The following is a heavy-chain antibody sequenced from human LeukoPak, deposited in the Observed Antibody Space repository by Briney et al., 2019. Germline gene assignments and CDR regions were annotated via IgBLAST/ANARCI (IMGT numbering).Heavy chain of an antibody. J-gene: IGHJ6*04. Sequence: GGSLRLSCAASGFTFSSYEMNWVRQAPGKGLEWVSYISSSGSTIYYADSVKGRFTISRDNAKNSLYLQMNSLRAEDKAVYYCAELGITMIGGVWGKGTTVTISS. D-gene: IGHD3-10*02. CDR2: ISSSGSTI. V-gene: IGHV3-48*03. CDR3: AELGITMIGGV. CDR1: GFTFSSYE.